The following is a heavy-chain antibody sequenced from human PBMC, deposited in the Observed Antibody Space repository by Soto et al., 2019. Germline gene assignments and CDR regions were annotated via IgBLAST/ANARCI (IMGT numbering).Heavy chain of an antibody. Sequence: SGGSLRLSCAASGFTFSSYAMSWVRQAPGKGLEWVSAISGSGGSTYYADSVKGRFTISRDNSKNTLYLQMNSLRAEDTAVYYCAKDRVRRGSYNYYYGMDVWGQGTTVTVSS. D-gene: IGHD1-26*01. V-gene: IGHV3-23*01. CDR3: AKDRVRRGSYNYYYGMDV. J-gene: IGHJ6*02. CDR2: ISGSGGST. CDR1: GFTFSSYA.